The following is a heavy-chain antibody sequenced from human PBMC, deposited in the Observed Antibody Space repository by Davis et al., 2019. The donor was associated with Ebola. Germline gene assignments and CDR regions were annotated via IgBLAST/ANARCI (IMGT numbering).Heavy chain of an antibody. Sequence: PGGSLRLSCAASGFTFSSYAMSWVRQAPGKGLEWVSAISGSGGSTYYADSVKGRFTISRDNSKNTLYLQMNSLRAEDTAVYYCAKGRIAARPPPWYYYYMDVWGKGTTVTVSS. CDR1: GFTFSSYA. CDR2: ISGSGGST. D-gene: IGHD6-6*01. V-gene: IGHV3-23*01. CDR3: AKGRIAARPPPWYYYYMDV. J-gene: IGHJ6*03.